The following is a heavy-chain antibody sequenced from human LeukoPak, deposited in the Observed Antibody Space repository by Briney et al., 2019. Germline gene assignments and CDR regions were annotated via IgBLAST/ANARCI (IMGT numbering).Heavy chain of an antibody. CDR3: SEWGDYDVLTGYYDSYF. Sequence: GGSLRLSCAASRFTFSDYAMSWVRQAPGKGLEWVSAIVGIGGSTYYADSVKGRFSISRDKSKNTLFLQMNSLRVEDTALYYCSEWGDYDVLTGYYDSYFWGQGTLVTVSS. J-gene: IGHJ4*02. CDR2: IVGIGGST. CDR1: RFTFSDYA. D-gene: IGHD3-9*01. V-gene: IGHV3-23*01.